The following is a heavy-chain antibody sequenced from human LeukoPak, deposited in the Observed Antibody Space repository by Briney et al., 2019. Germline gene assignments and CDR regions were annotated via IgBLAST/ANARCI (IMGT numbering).Heavy chain of an antibody. V-gene: IGHV3-7*01. CDR1: EFTFISYS. CDR2: IKQDGSEK. J-gene: IGHJ4*02. Sequence: GGSLRLSCAASEFTFISYSMSWVRQAPGKGLEWVANIKQDGSEKYYVDSVKGRLTISRDNAKNSLYLQMNSLRAEDTAVYYCARSRESDYWGQGTLVTVSS. CDR3: ARSRESDY.